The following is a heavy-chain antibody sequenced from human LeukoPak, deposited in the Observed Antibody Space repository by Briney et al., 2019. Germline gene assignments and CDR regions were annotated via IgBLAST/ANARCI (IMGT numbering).Heavy chain of an antibody. J-gene: IGHJ5*02. V-gene: IGHV1-46*01. CDR2: INPSGGST. CDR1: GYTFTSYY. Sequence: GASVKVSCKASGYTFTSYYMHWVRQAPGQGLEWMGIINPSGGSTSYAQKFQGRVTMTRDTSTSTVYMELSSLRSEDTAVYYCTRDTYYDFWSGYINWFDPWGQGTLVTVSS. D-gene: IGHD3-3*01. CDR3: TRDTYYDFWSGYINWFDP.